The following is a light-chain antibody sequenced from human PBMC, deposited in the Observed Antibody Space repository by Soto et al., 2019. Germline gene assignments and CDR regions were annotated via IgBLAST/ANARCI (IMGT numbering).Light chain of an antibody. Sequence: VLTQSPATLSLSRGQSATLSWRSSPTMITPYLSWYQQKPGQAPRLLIHGAYTRAPGIQDRFSGSGSGTEFTLTIKRVEPEDSAVYYCIQYGRSPTFGPGTKVDIK. V-gene: IGKV3-20*01. CDR2: GAY. J-gene: IGKJ3*01. CDR1: PTMITPY. CDR3: IQYGRSPT.